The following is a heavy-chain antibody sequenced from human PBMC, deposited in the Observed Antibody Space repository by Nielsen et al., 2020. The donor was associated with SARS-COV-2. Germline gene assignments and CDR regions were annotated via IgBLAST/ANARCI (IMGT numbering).Heavy chain of an antibody. D-gene: IGHD4-17*01. J-gene: IGHJ4*02. V-gene: IGHV3-9*01. Sequence: SLKISCAASGFTFDDYAMHWVRQAPGKGLEWVSGISWNSGSIGYADSVKGRFTISRDNAKNSLYLQMNSLRAEDTALYYCASAPSDYGDYVSFDYWGQGTLVTVSS. CDR3: ASAPSDYGDYVSFDY. CDR2: ISWNSGSI. CDR1: GFTFDDYA.